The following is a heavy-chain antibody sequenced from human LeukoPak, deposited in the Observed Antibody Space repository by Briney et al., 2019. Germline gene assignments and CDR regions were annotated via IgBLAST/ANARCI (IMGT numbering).Heavy chain of an antibody. V-gene: IGHV4-59*01. CDR1: GGSISSYY. CDR2: IYYSGST. CDR3: ARGGGSSWFFRAVLYFDY. D-gene: IGHD6-13*01. Sequence: SETLSLTCTVSGGSISSYYWSWIRQPPGKGLEWIGYIYYSGSTNYNPSLKSRVTISVDTSKNQFSLKLSSVTAADTAVYYCARGGGSSWFFRAVLYFDYWAREPWSPSPQ. J-gene: IGHJ4*02.